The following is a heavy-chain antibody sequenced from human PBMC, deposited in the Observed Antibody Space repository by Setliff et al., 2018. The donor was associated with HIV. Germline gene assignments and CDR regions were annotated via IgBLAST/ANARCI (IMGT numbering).Heavy chain of an antibody. CDR2: ISYDGSNK. CDR3: ARARKLRFLEWSLMDV. V-gene: IGHV3-30*04. Sequence: GESLKISCAASGFTFSGYAMHWVRQAPGKGLEWVAVISYDGSNKYYADSVKGRFTISRDNSKNTLYLQMNSLRAEDTAVYYCARARKLRFLEWSLMDVWGKGTTVTVSS. CDR1: GFTFSGYA. D-gene: IGHD3-3*01. J-gene: IGHJ6*03.